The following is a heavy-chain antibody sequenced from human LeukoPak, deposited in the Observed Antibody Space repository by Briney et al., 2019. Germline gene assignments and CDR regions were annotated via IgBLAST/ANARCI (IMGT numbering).Heavy chain of an antibody. CDR1: GVSISSSSYY. CDR2: IYYSGST. D-gene: IGHD3-3*01. Sequence: SETLSLTCTVSGVSISSSSYYWGWIRQPPGKGLEWIGSIYYSGSTYYNPSLKSRVTISVDTSKNQFSLKLSSVTAADTAVYYCARLRFWSGYYTGDDWGQGTLVIVSS. V-gene: IGHV4-39*01. CDR3: ARLRFWSGYYTGDD. J-gene: IGHJ4*02.